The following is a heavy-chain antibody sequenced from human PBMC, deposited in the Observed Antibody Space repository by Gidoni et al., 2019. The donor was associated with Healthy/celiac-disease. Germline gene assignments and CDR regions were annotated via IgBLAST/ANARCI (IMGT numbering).Heavy chain of an antibody. Sequence: QVQLQESGPGLVKPSETLSLTCPVSGGSISSYYWSWIRQPPGKGLEWIGYIYYSGSTNYNPSLKSRVTISVDTSKNQFSLKLSSVTAADTAVYYCASSATVVTPLYFQHWGQGTLVTVSS. J-gene: IGHJ1*01. D-gene: IGHD4-17*01. CDR3: ASSATVVTPLYFQH. CDR1: GGSISSYY. CDR2: IYYSGST. V-gene: IGHV4-59*01.